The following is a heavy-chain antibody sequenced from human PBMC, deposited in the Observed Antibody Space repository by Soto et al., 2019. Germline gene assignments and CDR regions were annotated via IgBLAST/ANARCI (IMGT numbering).Heavy chain of an antibody. D-gene: IGHD2-2*01. CDR2: IIPISGTA. V-gene: IGHV1-69*01. CDR1: GGTFSSYA. J-gene: IGHJ4*02. CDR3: AVTVWGDCSSTSCPFDY. Sequence: QVQLVQSGAEVKKPGSSVKVSCKASGGTFSSYAISWVRQAPGQGLEWMGGIIPISGTANYAQKFQGRVTITADESTSTAYMELSSMRSEDTAVYYCAVTVWGDCSSTSCPFDYWGQGTLVTVSS.